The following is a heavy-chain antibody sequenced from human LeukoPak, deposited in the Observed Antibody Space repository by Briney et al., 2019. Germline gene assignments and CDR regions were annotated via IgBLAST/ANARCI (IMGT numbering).Heavy chain of an antibody. J-gene: IGHJ4*02. Sequence: GESLKISCKGSGYSFATYWISWVRQMPGKGLEWMGIINPGDSDTRYSPSFHGQVTMSADKSISTAYLQWSSLKASDTAMYYCARLGGVLGTYYFDYWGQGTLVTVSS. D-gene: IGHD3-16*01. CDR1: GYSFATYW. CDR3: ARLGGVLGTYYFDY. CDR2: INPGDSDT. V-gene: IGHV5-51*01.